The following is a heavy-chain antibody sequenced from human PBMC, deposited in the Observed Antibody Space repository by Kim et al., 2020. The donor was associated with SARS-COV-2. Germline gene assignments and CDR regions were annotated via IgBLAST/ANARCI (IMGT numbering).Heavy chain of an antibody. CDR1: GYTFTGYY. CDR3: ARETQQLVVWDY. V-gene: IGHV1-2*02. D-gene: IGHD6-6*01. J-gene: IGHJ4*02. CDR2: INPNSGGT. Sequence: ASVKVSCKASGYTFTGYYMHWVRQAPGQGLEWMGWINPNSGGTNYAQKFQGRVTMTRDTSISTAYMELSRLRSDDTAAYYCARETQQLVVWDYWGQGTLVTVSS.